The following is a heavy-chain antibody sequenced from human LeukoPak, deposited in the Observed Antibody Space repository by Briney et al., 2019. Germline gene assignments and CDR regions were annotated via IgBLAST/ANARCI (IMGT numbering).Heavy chain of an antibody. Sequence: GGSLRLSCAASGFTFSSYGMHWVRQAPGKGLEWVAVISYDGSNKYYADSVKGRFTISRDNSKNTLYLQMNSLRAEDTAVYYCARGEQPTYYYYMDVWGKGTTVTVSS. D-gene: IGHD1/OR15-1a*01. V-gene: IGHV3-30*03. CDR2: ISYDGSNK. CDR3: ARGEQPTYYYYMDV. CDR1: GFTFSSYG. J-gene: IGHJ6*03.